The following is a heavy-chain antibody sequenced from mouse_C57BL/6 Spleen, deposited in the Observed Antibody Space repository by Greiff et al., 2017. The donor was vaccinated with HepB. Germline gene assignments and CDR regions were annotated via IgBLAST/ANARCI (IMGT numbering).Heavy chain of an antibody. CDR1: GYTFTSYW. J-gene: IGHJ2*01. CDR3: ARWHYGYSYFDC. CDR2: IDPSDSYT. Sequence: QVQLQQPGAELVMPGASVKLSCKASGYTFTSYWMHWVKQRPGQGLEWIGEIDPSDSYTNYNQKFKGKSTLTVDKSSSTAYMQLSSLTSEDSAVYYCARWHYGYSYFDCWGQGTTLTVSS. D-gene: IGHD2-2*01. V-gene: IGHV1-69*01.